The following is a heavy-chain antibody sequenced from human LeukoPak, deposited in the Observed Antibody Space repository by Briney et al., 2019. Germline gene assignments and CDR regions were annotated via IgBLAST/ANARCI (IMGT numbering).Heavy chain of an antibody. D-gene: IGHD4-23*01. V-gene: IGHV3-9*01. CDR3: LRWYDY. J-gene: IGHJ4*02. CDR1: GFTFDDYA. Sequence: GGSLRLSCAASGFTFDDYAMHWVRQAPGKGLEWVSGISWNSGSIGYADSVKGRFTISRDNAKNSLYLQMNSLRADDTALYYCLRWYDYWGQGTLVTVSS. CDR2: ISWNSGSI.